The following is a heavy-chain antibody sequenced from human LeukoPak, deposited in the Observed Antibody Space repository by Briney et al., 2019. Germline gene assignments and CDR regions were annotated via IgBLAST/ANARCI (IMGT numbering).Heavy chain of an antibody. Sequence: GGSLRLSCAASGFTFSGYGMHWLRQAPGKGLDWVAFIRFDATIKDYADSVKGRFTISRGNSKNTLYLQMNSLRAEDTAVYYCAKWSRAGQSIVGAPPDIWGQGTMVTVSS. CDR2: IRFDATIK. D-gene: IGHD1-26*01. CDR3: AKWSRAGQSIVGAPPDI. J-gene: IGHJ3*02. CDR1: GFTFSGYG. V-gene: IGHV3-30*02.